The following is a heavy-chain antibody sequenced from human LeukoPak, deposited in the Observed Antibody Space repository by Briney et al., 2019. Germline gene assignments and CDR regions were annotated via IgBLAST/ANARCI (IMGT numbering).Heavy chain of an antibody. CDR3: AHSPLIAAAGIPPVN. CDR2: IYWNDDK. Sequence: SGPTLVNPTQTLTLTCTFSGFSLSTSGVGVGWIRQPPGRALEWLALIYWNDDKRYSPSLKSRLTITKDTSKNQVVLTMTNMDPVDTATYYCAHSPLIAAAGIPPVNWGQGTMVTVSS. CDR1: GFSLSTSGVG. J-gene: IGHJ3*01. D-gene: IGHD6-13*01. V-gene: IGHV2-5*01.